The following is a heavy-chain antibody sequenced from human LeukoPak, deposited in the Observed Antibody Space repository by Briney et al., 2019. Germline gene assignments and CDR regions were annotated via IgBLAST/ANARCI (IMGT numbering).Heavy chain of an antibody. Sequence: GGSLRLSCAASGFTFSSYSMNWVRQAPGKGLEWVSSISSSSSYIYYADSVKGRFTISRDNAKNSLYLQMNSLRAEDTAVYYCARETYYDFWSGYSASAFDIWGQGTMVTVSS. D-gene: IGHD3-3*01. J-gene: IGHJ3*02. V-gene: IGHV3-21*01. CDR3: ARETYYDFWSGYSASAFDI. CDR1: GFTFSSYS. CDR2: ISSSSSYI.